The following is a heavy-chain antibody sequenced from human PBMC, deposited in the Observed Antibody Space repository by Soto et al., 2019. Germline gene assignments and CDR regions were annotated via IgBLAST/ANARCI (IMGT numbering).Heavy chain of an antibody. V-gene: IGHV3-9*01. J-gene: IGHJ6*02. Sequence: GGSLRLSCAASGFNFNDYAMYWVRQAPGKGLEWVSGISWNSDRIDYADSVKGRFTISRDNAKNSLYLQLTSLRAEDTALYYCAKGRSYYYYYGVDVWGQGTTVTVSS. CDR3: AKGRSYYYYYGVDV. CDR1: GFNFNDYA. CDR2: ISWNSDRI.